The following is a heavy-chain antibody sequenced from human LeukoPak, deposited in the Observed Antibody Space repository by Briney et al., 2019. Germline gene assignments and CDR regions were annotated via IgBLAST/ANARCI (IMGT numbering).Heavy chain of an antibody. CDR1: GLSFNSCG. D-gene: IGHD3-10*01. Sequence: GGSLRLSCAPSGLSFNSCGMHWVREAPGKGLEWLAVISSDGSNKYYGDSVKGRSTISRDNSKTPLSLQMNSLRTEDTAVFCCAKGSGGSGSFYNHFDCWGRGTLVTVSS. CDR3: AKGSGGSGSFYNHFDC. V-gene: IGHV3-30*18. J-gene: IGHJ4*02. CDR2: ISSDGSNK.